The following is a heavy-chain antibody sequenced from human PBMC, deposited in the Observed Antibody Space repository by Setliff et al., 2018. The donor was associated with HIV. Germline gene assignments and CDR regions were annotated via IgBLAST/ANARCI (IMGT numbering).Heavy chain of an antibody. Sequence: GGSLRLSCAASGYTFSNYWMSWVRQAPGRGLEWVANIKQGGSEKYYVDSVKGRFTISRDDTKNSLYLQMNSLRVEDTAVYYCARGRVPFDYWGQGTLVTVSS. D-gene: IGHD2-2*01. CDR3: ARGRVPFDY. V-gene: IGHV3-7*01. CDR1: GYTFSNYW. CDR2: IKQGGSEK. J-gene: IGHJ4*02.